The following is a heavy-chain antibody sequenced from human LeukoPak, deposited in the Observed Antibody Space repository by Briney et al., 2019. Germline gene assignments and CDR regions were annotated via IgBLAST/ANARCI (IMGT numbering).Heavy chain of an antibody. V-gene: IGHV4-61*08. D-gene: IGHD6-13*01. CDR2: IYYSGST. CDR1: GGSISSGGYY. J-gene: IGHJ2*01. CDR3: ARVVIAAAGYPPEYFDL. Sequence: TSETLSLTCTVSGGSISSGGYYWSWIRQHPGKGLEWIGYIYYSGSTNYNPSLKSRVTISVDTSKNQFSLKLSSVTAADTAVYYCARVVIAAAGYPPEYFDLWGRGTLVTVSS.